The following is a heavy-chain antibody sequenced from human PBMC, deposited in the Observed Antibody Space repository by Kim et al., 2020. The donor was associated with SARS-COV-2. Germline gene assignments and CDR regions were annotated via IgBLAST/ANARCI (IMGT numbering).Heavy chain of an antibody. Sequence: SETLSLTCAVYGGSFSGYYWSWIRQPPGKGLEWIGEINHSGSTNYNPSLKSRVTISVDTSKNQFSLKLSSVTAADTAVYYCARGGSSSWYIFFYSDYWGQGTLVTVSS. J-gene: IGHJ4*02. CDR2: INHSGST. CDR1: GGSFSGYY. V-gene: IGHV4-34*01. D-gene: IGHD6-13*01. CDR3: ARGGSSSWYIFFYSDY.